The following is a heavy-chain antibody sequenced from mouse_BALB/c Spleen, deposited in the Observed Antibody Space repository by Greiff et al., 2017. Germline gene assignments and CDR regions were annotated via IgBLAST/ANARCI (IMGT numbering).Heavy chain of an antibody. CDR1: GFTFSDFY. Sequence: EVKVVESGGGLVQPGGSLRLSCATSGFTFSDFYMEWVRQPPGKRLEWIAASRNKANDYTTEYSASVKGRFIVSRDTSQSILYLQINALRAEDTAIYYCARSMITIGAMDYWGQGTSVTVSS. J-gene: IGHJ4*01. V-gene: IGHV7-1*02. CDR2: SRNKANDYTT. CDR3: ARSMITIGAMDY. D-gene: IGHD2-4*01.